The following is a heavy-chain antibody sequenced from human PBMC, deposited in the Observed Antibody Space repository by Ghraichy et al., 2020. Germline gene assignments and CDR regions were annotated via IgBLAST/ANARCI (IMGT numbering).Heavy chain of an antibody. CDR2: ISHTGNT. J-gene: IGHJ6*02. Sequence: SDTLSLICTVSGGSLRSQFWTWVRQPPGKGLEWIGYISHTGNTNYSPSLGGRATMSLDTSKNRFSLSLTSVNAEDSATYYCARRGRGYSLYYYGLDVWGPGTTVTVSS. CDR3: ARRGRGYSLYYYGLDV. CDR1: GGSLRSQF. V-gene: IGHV4-59*08. D-gene: IGHD5-18*01.